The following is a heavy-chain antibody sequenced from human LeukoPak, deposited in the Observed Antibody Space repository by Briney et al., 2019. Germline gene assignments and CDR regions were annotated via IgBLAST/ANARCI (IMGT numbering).Heavy chain of an antibody. Sequence: PGRSLRLSCAASGFTFSNYGMHWVRQAPGRGLECVAVIWYDGKHQYYADSAKGRFNISRDNPKNMLYLQMNSLRVEDTAVYYCAKGPTQVLRFLRDGKTYYMDVWGKGTSVLVSS. V-gene: IGHV3-33*06. CDR2: IWYDGKHQ. J-gene: IGHJ6*03. CDR3: AKGPTQVLRFLRDGKTYYMDV. CDR1: GFTFSNYG. D-gene: IGHD3-3*01.